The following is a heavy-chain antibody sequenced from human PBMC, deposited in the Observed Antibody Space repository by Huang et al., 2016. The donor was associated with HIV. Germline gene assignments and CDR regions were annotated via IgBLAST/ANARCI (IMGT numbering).Heavy chain of an antibody. J-gene: IGHJ4*02. CDR1: GYTFTSYW. CDR3: VRRGFDSNTWIFDS. V-gene: IGHV5-51*03. Sequence: EVQLVQSGAEVTGPGESLTISCYTSGYTFTSYWIGWVRQMPGKGLEWRGISYPGDADTRYSPSFQGGVSISADKSFNTADRHWSSLRASDTAIYYCVRRGFDSNTWIFDSWGQGTLVTVSS. CDR2: SYPGDADT. D-gene: IGHD3-22*01.